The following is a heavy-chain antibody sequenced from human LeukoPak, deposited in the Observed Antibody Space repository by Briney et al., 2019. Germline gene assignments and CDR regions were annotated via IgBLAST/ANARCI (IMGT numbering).Heavy chain of an antibody. V-gene: IGHV1-69*10. D-gene: IGHD3-22*01. CDR3: ARSTMIEMIIDY. Sequence: PGASVKVSCKASGYTFTGYYMHWVRQAPGQGLEWMGWIIPILGIANYAQKFQGRVTITADKSTSPAYMELSSLRSEDTAVYYCARSTMIEMIIDYWGQGTLVTVSS. CDR2: IIPILGIA. CDR1: GYTFTGYY. J-gene: IGHJ4*02.